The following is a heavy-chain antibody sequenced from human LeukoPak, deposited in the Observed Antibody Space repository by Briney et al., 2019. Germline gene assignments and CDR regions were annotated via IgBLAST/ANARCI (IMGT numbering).Heavy chain of an antibody. D-gene: IGHD2-15*01. J-gene: IGHJ3*02. V-gene: IGHV3-33*01. CDR3: ARGASDYSQPPYAFDI. CDR2: IWYDGSKK. Sequence: GRSLTLSCAASGFTFSNYGMQWVRQAPGQGLEWVAVIWYDGSKKYYADSVKGRFIISRDDSKNTLYLQMNSLRAEDTALYYCARGASDYSQPPYAFDIWGQGTMVTVSS. CDR1: GFTFSNYG.